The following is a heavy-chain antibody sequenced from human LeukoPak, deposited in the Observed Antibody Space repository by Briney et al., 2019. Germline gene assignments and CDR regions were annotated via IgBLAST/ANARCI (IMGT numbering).Heavy chain of an antibody. V-gene: IGHV1-24*01. J-gene: IGHJ3*02. CDR2: FDPEDGET. CDR1: GYTLTELS. D-gene: IGHD3-22*01. Sequence: ASVKVSCKVSGYTLTELSMHWVRQAPGKGLEWMGGFDPEDGETIYAQKFQGRVTMTEDTSTDTAYMELSSLRSEDTAVYYCATYYYDSSGYYSLDAFDIWGQGTMVTVSS. CDR3: ATYYYDSSGYYSLDAFDI.